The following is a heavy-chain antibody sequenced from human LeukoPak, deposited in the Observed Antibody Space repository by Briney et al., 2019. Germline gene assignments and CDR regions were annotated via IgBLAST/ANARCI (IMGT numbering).Heavy chain of an antibody. J-gene: IGHJ4*02. CDR2: IRYDGSNK. D-gene: IGHD2-2*01. Sequence: GGSLRLSCAASGFTFSNYGMHWVRQAPGKGLEWVAFIRYDGSNKYYADSVKGRFTISSDNSKNTLYLQMNSLRAEDTAVYYCAKGYCSSTSCYGLDYWGQGTLVTVSS. CDR1: GFTFSNYG. V-gene: IGHV3-30*02. CDR3: AKGYCSSTSCYGLDY.